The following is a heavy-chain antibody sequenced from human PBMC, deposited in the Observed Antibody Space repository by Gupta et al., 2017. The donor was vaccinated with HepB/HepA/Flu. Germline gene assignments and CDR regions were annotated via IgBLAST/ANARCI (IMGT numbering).Heavy chain of an antibody. Sequence: QITLTESGPTLVKPSQTLTLTCSFSGLSIKHNRMGVGWIRQPPGKALEWLALIYWEGDTYHNPSLRSRLTITKDTPENQVVLTMTNMDPVDTATYYCVYRRPPIDGDWFDPWGQGTLVTVSS. CDR3: VYRRPPIDGDWFDP. V-gene: IGHV2-5*02. J-gene: IGHJ5*02. CDR1: GLSIKHNRMG. D-gene: IGHD1-26*01. CDR2: IYWEGDT.